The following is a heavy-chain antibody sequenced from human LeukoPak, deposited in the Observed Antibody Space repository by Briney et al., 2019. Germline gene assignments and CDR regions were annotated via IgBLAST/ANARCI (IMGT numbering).Heavy chain of an antibody. D-gene: IGHD6-13*01. Sequence: GGSLRLTCAASGFIVSHNYMTWVRQAPGKGLEWISVIYIDGTTYYADSVKGRFTISRDQANNTLYLQMNTLRDEDTAVYYCARGPRYSFYWGQGTLVSVSS. J-gene: IGHJ4*02. CDR1: GFIVSHNY. V-gene: IGHV3-53*01. CDR2: IYIDGTT. CDR3: ARGPRYSFY.